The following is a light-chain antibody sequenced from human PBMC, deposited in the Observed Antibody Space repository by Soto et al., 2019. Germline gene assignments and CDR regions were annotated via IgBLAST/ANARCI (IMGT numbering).Light chain of an antibody. V-gene: IGLV2-11*01. CDR2: DVS. CDR3: CSYAGSYV. Sequence: QSALTQPRSVSGSPGQSVTISCTGTSSDVGGYNYVSWYQQHPGKAPKLMIYDVSKRPSGVPDRFSGSKSGNTASLTLSGLQAEDGAYYYCCSYAGSYVFGTGTKLTVL. J-gene: IGLJ1*01. CDR1: SSDVGGYNY.